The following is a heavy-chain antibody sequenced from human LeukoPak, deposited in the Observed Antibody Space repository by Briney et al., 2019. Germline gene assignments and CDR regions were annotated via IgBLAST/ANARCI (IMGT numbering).Heavy chain of an antibody. CDR2: IYHSGST. CDR1: GDSISSGGYS. V-gene: IGHV4-30-2*01. J-gene: IGHJ5*02. D-gene: IGHD5-18*01. CDR3: AREIGYSYGNWFDP. Sequence: SQTLSLTCAVSGDSISSGGYSWSWIRQPPGKGLEWIGYIYHSGSTYYNPSLKSRVTISVDRSKNQFSLKLSSVTAADTAVYYCAREIGYSYGNWFDPWGQGTLVTVSS.